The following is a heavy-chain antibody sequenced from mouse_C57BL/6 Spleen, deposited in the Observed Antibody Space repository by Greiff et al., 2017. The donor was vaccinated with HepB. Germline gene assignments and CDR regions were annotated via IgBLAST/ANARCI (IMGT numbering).Heavy chain of an antibody. V-gene: IGHV1-82*01. CDR3: ARGFTTVVAHFDY. J-gene: IGHJ2*01. Sequence: VQLQQSGPELVKPGASVKISCKASGYAFSSSWMNWVKQRPGKGLEWIGRIYPGDGDTNYNGKFKDKATLTADKSSSTAYMQLSSLTSEDSAVYFCARGFTTVVAHFDYWGQGTTLTVSS. D-gene: IGHD1-1*01. CDR2: IYPGDGDT. CDR1: GYAFSSSW.